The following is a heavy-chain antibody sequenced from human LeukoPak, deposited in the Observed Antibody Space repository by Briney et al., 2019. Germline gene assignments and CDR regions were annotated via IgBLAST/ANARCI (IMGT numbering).Heavy chain of an antibody. CDR1: GFTFTSYS. CDR3: GRGSDSSGYFTDAFDI. Sequence: GGSLRLSCAASGFTFTSYSMNWVRQAPGKGLEWVSSIRSSSSYIYYADSVKGRFTISRDNAKNSLYLQMNSLRAEDTAVYYCGRGSDSSGYFTDAFDIWGEGTMVTVSS. V-gene: IGHV3-21*01. CDR2: IRSSSSYI. D-gene: IGHD3-22*01. J-gene: IGHJ3*02.